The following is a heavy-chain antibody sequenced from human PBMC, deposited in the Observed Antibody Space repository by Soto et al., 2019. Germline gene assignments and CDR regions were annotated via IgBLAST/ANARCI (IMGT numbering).Heavy chain of an antibody. J-gene: IGHJ4*02. Sequence: QVQLVESGGGVVQPGRSLRLSCAASGFTFSSYGMHWVRQAPGKGLEWVAVISYDGSNKYYADSVKGRFTISRDNSKNTLYLEMNSLRAEDTAVYYCAYSTSAQPLFDYWGQGTLVTVSS. D-gene: IGHD4-4*01. CDR1: GFTFSSYG. CDR2: ISYDGSNK. CDR3: AYSTSAQPLFDY. V-gene: IGHV3-30*03.